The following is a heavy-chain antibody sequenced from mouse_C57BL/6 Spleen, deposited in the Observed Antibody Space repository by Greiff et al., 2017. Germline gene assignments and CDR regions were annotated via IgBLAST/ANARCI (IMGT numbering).Heavy chain of an antibody. Sequence: EVPLQQSGPELVKPGASVKISCKASGYSFTDYYLNWVKQSTGKSLEWIGVINPNYGSTSYNQTFQGKATLTVDQSSSTAYMQLTSLPSEDSAVYDGARSRSKNGYYVDDMDYWGQGTTVTVSS. J-gene: IGHJ4*01. CDR3: ARSRSKNGYYVDDMDY. V-gene: IGHV1-39*01. D-gene: IGHD2-3*01. CDR2: INPNYGST. CDR1: GYSFTDYY.